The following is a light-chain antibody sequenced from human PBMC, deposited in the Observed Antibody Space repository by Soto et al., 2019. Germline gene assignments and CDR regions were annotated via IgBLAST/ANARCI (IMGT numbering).Light chain of an antibody. CDR3: LQYNSYPFT. CDR2: GAS. J-gene: IGKJ4*01. CDR1: QGISNS. V-gene: IGKV1-17*03. Sequence: DIQMTQSPSSLSAAVGDRVTSTCQASQGISNSLAWFQQKPGRVPKRLIYGASTLQSWAPSRFSGSASGAAFTLTLSSLQPEDFATYYCLQYNSYPFTFGGGTKVDIK.